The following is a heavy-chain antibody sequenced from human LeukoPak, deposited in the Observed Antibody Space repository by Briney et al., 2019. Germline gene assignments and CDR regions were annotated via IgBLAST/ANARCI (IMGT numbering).Heavy chain of an antibody. D-gene: IGHD4-23*01. Sequence: GGSLRLSCAASGFTFSSYAMSWVRQAPVKGLEWLSAIGEEKSGSWTKSADSVKGRFTISRDNSENTLYLQMNSLRAEDTAVYYCARAPLNYGGNPYYFDYWGQGALVTVSS. CDR1: GFTFSSYA. J-gene: IGHJ4*02. V-gene: IGHV3-23*01. CDR2: IGEEKSGSWT. CDR3: ARAPLNYGGNPYYFDY.